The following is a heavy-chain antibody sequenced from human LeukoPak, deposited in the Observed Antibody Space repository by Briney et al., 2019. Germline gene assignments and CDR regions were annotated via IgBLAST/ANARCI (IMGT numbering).Heavy chain of an antibody. D-gene: IGHD3-10*01. CDR2: ISGSGGST. CDR3: AKDRGSYGSGSYSDY. V-gene: IGHV3-23*01. CDR1: GFTFSSYA. J-gene: IGHJ4*02. Sequence: GGSLRLSCAASGFTFSSYAMSWVRRAPGKGLEWVSAISGSGGSTYYADSVKGRFTISRDNSKNTLYLQMNSLRAEDTAVYYCAKDRGSYGSGSYSDYWGQGTLVTVSS.